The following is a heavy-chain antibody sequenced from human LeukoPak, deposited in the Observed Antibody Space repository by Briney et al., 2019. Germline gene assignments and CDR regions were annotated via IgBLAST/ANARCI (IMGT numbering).Heavy chain of an antibody. J-gene: IGHJ4*02. CDR2: INPNSGGT. Sequence: ASVKVSCKASGYTFTGYYMHWVRQAPGQGVERMGWINPNSGGTNYAQKFQGRVTMTRDTSISTAYMELSRLRSDDTAVYYCAVIPTVTTTGSNYWGQGTLVTVSS. D-gene: IGHD4-17*01. CDR3: AVIPTVTTTGSNY. CDR1: GYTFTGYY. V-gene: IGHV1-2*02.